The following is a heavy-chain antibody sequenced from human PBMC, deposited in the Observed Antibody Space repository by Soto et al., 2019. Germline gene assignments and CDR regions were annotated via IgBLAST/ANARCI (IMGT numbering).Heavy chain of an antibody. V-gene: IGHV3-74*01. J-gene: IGHJ6*02. CDR3: TSSLSPMDV. CDR2: INSDGSST. Sequence: GGSLRLSCAASGFTFNSYSMNWVRQAPGKGLEWVSRINSDGSSTYYADSVKGRFTISRDNAKNTLYLQMNSLRAEDTAVYYCTSSLSPMDVWGQGTTVTVSS. CDR1: GFTFNSYS.